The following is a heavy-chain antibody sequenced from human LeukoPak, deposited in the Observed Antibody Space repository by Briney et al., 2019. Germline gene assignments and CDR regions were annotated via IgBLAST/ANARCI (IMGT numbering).Heavy chain of an antibody. Sequence: GGSLRLSCVVSGFTFSTYSMNWVRQAPGKGLEWVSSISSSSSYIYYADSVKGRFTISRDNAKNSLYLQMNSLRAEDTAVYYCARVNTDDFWSGYYPSNYWGQGTLVTVSS. J-gene: IGHJ4*02. CDR2: ISSSSSYI. D-gene: IGHD3-3*01. V-gene: IGHV3-21*01. CDR1: GFTFSTYS. CDR3: ARVNTDDFWSGYYPSNY.